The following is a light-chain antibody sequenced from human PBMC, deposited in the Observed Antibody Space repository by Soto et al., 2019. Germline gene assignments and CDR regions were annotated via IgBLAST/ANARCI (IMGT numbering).Light chain of an antibody. J-gene: IGKJ1*01. CDR2: GAS. Sequence: EIVLTQSPGTLSLSPGERVTLSCRASQSVSSYLAWYQQKPGQAPRLLIYGASTRATGIPARFSGSGSGTEFTLTISSLQSEDFAVYYCQQYNNWPLWTFGQGTKV. V-gene: IGKV3-15*01. CDR1: QSVSSY. CDR3: QQYNNWPLWT.